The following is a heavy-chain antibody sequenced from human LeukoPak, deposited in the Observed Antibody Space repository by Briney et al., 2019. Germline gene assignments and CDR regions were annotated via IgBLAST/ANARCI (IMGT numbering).Heavy chain of an antibody. CDR3: AVEGGYSSSSWGYYYYMDV. V-gene: IGHV4-59*07. Sequence: SDTLSLTCTVSGGSISYYYWSWIRQPPGKGLEWIGYLYYSGSTTYNPSLKSRVTISVDTSKNQFSLKLSSVTAADTAVYASAVEGGYSSSSWGYYYYMDVWGKGTTVTVSS. CDR2: LYYSGST. J-gene: IGHJ6*03. D-gene: IGHD6-6*01. CDR1: GGSISYYY.